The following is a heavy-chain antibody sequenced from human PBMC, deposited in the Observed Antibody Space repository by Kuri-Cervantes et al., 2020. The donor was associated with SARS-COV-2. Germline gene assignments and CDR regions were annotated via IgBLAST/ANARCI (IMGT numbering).Heavy chain of an antibody. CDR1: GFTFSDYY. CDR2: ISSSGSTI. J-gene: IGHJ4*02. V-gene: IGHV3-11*04. D-gene: IGHD1-26*01. CDR3: ARASLQDYSGSCFHYFDY. Sequence: GESLKISCAASGFTFSDYYMSWIRQAPGKGLEWVSYISSSGSTIYYADSVKGRFTISRDNAKNSLYLQMNSLRAEDTAVYYCARASLQDYSGSCFHYFDYWGQGTLVTVSS.